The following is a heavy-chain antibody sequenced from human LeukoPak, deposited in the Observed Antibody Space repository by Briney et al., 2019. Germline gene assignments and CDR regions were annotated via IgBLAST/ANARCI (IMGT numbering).Heavy chain of an antibody. CDR2: IWYDGSNK. J-gene: IGHJ4*02. CDR1: GFTFSSYG. CDR3: ARESQQLAFDY. V-gene: IGHV3-33*08. D-gene: IGHD6-13*01. Sequence: GGSLRPSCAASGFTFSSYGMHWVRQAPGKGLEWVAVIWYDGSNKYYADSVKGRFTISRDNSKNTLYLQMNSLRAEDTAVYYCARESQQLAFDYWGQGTLVTVSS.